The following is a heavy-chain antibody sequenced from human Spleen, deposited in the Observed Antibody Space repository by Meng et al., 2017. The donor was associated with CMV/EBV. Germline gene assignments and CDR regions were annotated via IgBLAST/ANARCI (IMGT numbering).Heavy chain of an antibody. CDR3: ARDLRGIAARPSWFDP. Sequence: GSVSSGSYYWSWIRQPPGKGLEWIGYIYYSGSTNYNPSLKSRVTISVGTSKNQFSLKLSSVTAADTAVYYCARDLRGIAARPSWFDPWGQGTLVTVSS. J-gene: IGHJ5*02. D-gene: IGHD6-6*01. CDR1: GSVSSGSYY. CDR2: IYYSGST. V-gene: IGHV4-61*01.